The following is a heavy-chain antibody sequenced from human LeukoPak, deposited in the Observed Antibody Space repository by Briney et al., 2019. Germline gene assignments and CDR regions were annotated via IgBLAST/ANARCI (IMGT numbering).Heavy chain of an antibody. CDR1: GFTFSNYA. CDR2: ISGSGGDI. D-gene: IGHD6-6*01. V-gene: IGHV3-23*01. J-gene: IGHJ4*02. CDR3: AKGDSSSTLYYFDY. Sequence: GGSLRLSCAASGFTFSNYAMTWVRQAPGKGLEWVSLISGSGGDIRYADSVKGRFTISRDNSKNTLFLQMNSLRAEDTAVHYCAKGDSSSTLYYFDYWGQGTLVTVSS.